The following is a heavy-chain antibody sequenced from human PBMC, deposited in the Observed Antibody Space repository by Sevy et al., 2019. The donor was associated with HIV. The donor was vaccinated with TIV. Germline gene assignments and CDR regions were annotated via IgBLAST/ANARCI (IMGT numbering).Heavy chain of an antibody. D-gene: IGHD6-19*01. J-gene: IGHJ4*02. CDR3: TREGSGWYFDY. CDR1: GFTLSGYW. V-gene: IGHV3-74*01. CDR2: INSDGRTT. Sequence: WGSLRLSCAASGFTLSGYWMHWVRQAPGKGLVWVSRINSDGRTTSYADSVKGRFTISRDNAKNTLYLQMNSLRAEDTAVYYCTREGSGWYFDYWGQGTPVTVSS.